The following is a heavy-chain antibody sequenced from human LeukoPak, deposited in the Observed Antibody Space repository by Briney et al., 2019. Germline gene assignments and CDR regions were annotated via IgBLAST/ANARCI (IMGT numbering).Heavy chain of an antibody. CDR2: IYTSGST. V-gene: IGHV4-4*07. CDR1: GGSISSYY. D-gene: IGHD6-19*01. CDR3: AREQWLANYYYYGMDV. J-gene: IGHJ6*02. Sequence: RSSETLSLTCTVSGGSISSYYWSWIRQPAGKGLEWIGHIYTSGSTNYNPSLKSRVTMSVDTSKNQFSLKLSSVTAADTAVYYCAREQWLANYYYYGMDVWGQGTTVTVSS.